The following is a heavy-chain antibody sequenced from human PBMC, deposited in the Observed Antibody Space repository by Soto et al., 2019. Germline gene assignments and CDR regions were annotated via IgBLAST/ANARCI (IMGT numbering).Heavy chain of an antibody. J-gene: IGHJ1*01. V-gene: IGHV3-74*01. CDR3: AIQDCTNDVCLEAAVTVGGALES. D-gene: IGHD2-8*01. CDR2: ISSDGTTT. Sequence: EVQLVQSGGGLAQPGKSLRLSCAASGFTFRKFWMHWVRQVPGKGPVWVSYISSDGTTTDYADSVKGRFTICRDNAKDTLYLQMDSPRAEDTAVYYCAIQDCTNDVCLEAAVTVGGALESWGQGTLVTVSS. CDR1: GFTFRKFW.